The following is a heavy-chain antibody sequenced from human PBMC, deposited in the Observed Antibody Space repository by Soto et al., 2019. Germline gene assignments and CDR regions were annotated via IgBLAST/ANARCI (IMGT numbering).Heavy chain of an antibody. D-gene: IGHD3-22*01. Sequence: LSLTCTVSGGPISSGDYYWSWIRQPPGKGLEWIGYIYYSGSTYYNPSLKSRVTISVDTSKNQFSLKLSSVTAADTAVYYCASLNYYDSSGYRGGAFDYWGQGTLVTVSS. J-gene: IGHJ4*02. CDR3: ASLNYYDSSGYRGGAFDY. V-gene: IGHV4-30-4*01. CDR1: GGPISSGDYY. CDR2: IYYSGST.